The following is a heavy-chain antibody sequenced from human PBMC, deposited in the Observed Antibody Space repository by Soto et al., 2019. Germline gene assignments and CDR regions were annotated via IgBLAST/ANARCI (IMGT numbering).Heavy chain of an antibody. CDR2: MNPKSANT. J-gene: IGHJ4*02. Sequence: QVQLVQSGAEVKKPGASVKVSCKASRYTFISYDINWVRQATGQGLEWMGWMNPKSANTGYAQNFQGRVTMTRNTTTIAANKELSSLRSEDTVVCYWARSPSWETTVTPYYCDHGGQGSLVTVSS. CDR3: ARSPSWETTVTPYYCDH. D-gene: IGHD4-4*01. V-gene: IGHV1-8*01. CDR1: RYTFISYD.